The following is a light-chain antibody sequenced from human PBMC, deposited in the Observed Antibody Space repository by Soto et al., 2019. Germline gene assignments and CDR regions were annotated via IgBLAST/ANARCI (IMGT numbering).Light chain of an antibody. Sequence: QSVLTQPASVSGSPGQSITISCTGTSNDVGRYNYVAWYQQHPGKAPKLIIYDVSHRPSGISNRFSGSKSGNTASLTISGLQAEDEADFHCSSYTSSAMFVFGTGTQLTVL. J-gene: IGLJ7*01. V-gene: IGLV2-14*03. CDR1: SNDVGRYNY. CDR3: SSYTSSAMFV. CDR2: DVS.